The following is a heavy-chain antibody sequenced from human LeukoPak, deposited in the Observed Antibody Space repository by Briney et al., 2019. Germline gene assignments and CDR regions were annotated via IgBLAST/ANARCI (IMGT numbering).Heavy chain of an antibody. V-gene: IGHV4-34*01. D-gene: IGHD1-1*01. J-gene: IGHJ4*02. CDR1: GGSFSGYY. CDR2: INHSGST. CDR3: ARHGIPFDY. Sequence: SETLSLTCAVYGGSFSGYYWSWIRQPPGKGLEWIGEINHSGSTNYNPSLKSRVTISVDTSKNQFSLKLSSVTAADTAVYYCARHGIPFDYWGQGTLVTASS.